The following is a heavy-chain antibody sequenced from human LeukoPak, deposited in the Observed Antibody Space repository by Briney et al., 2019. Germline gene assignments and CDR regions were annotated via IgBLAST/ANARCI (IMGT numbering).Heavy chain of an antibody. CDR2: ISYDGSNK. D-gene: IGHD5-12*01. Sequence: GRSLRLSCAASGFTFSSYGMHWVRQAPGKGLDWVAVISYDGSNKYYADSVKGRFTVSRDNSMHTLYLQMNSLRAEDTAVYYCAKGSNRGVATIDYWGQGTLVTVSS. V-gene: IGHV3-30*18. CDR3: AKGSNRGVATIDY. CDR1: GFTFSSYG. J-gene: IGHJ4*02.